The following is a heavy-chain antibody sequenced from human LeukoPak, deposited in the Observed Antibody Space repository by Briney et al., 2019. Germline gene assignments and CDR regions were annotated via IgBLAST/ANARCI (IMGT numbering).Heavy chain of an antibody. CDR2: ISGRGGST. CDR3: AKRGNVDIVATIYVMTTLVTPAYFDY. J-gene: IGHJ4*02. CDR1: GFTFSSYS. Sequence: PGGSLRLSCAASGFTFSSYSVSWVRQAPGKGLEWVSAISGRGGSTYYADSVKGRFTISRDNSKNTLYLQMNSLRAEDTAVYYCAKRGNVDIVATIYVMTTLVTPAYFDYWGQGTLVTVSS. D-gene: IGHD5-12*01. V-gene: IGHV3-23*01.